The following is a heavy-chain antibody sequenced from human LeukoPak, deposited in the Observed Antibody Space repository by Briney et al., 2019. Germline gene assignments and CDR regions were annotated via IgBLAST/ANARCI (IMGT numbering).Heavy chain of an antibody. J-gene: IGHJ5*02. CDR3: ARERYSSGWSPSGWFDP. V-gene: IGHV6-1*01. CDR1: GDSFSSNSAA. Sequence: SQTLSLTCAISGDSFSSNSAAWNWIRQSPSRGLEWLGRTYYRSKLYNDYAVSVKSRITINPDTSKNQFSLQLNSVTPEDTAVYYCARERYSSGWSPSGWFDPWGQGTLVTVSS. D-gene: IGHD6-19*01. CDR2: TYYRSKLYN.